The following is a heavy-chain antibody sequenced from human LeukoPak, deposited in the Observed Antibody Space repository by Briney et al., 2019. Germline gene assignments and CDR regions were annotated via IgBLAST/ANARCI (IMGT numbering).Heavy chain of an antibody. CDR1: GGSFSGYY. J-gene: IGHJ4*02. CDR2: INHSGST. V-gene: IGHV4-34*01. Sequence: PSETLSLTCAVYGGSFSGYYWGWIRQPPGKGLEWIGEINHSGSTNYNPSLKSRVTISVDTSKNQFSLKLSSVTAADTAVYYCAREGFSHEDDWGQGTLVTVSS. CDR3: AREGFSHEDD.